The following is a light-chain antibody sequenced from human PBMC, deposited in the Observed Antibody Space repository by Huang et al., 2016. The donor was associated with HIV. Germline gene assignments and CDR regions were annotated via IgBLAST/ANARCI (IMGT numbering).Light chain of an antibody. V-gene: IGKV3-20*01. CDR2: GAS. J-gene: IGKJ3*01. CDR3: QQYGYSPLFT. Sequence: EALLTQSPDTLSLSPGERATLSCRASQIISSAFVAWYQQKPGQAPRRLIYGASNWATGIPDRCSGSGSGRDFTLIISRLEPEDFAVYYCQQYGYSPLFTFGPGTKVDIK. CDR1: QIISSAF.